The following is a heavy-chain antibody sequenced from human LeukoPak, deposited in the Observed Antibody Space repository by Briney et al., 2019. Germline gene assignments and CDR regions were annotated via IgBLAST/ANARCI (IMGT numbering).Heavy chain of an antibody. Sequence: SDTLSLTCTVSGGSIGSGDYYWSWIRQPPGKGLEWIVFIYYRGNTYYNPSLKSRVTPSVDTSRNQFSLKLSSVTAADTAVYYCARQRSIASAMDYFDYWGQGTLVTVSA. J-gene: IGHJ4*02. V-gene: IGHV4-30-4*02. CDR2: IYYRGNT. CDR3: ARQRSIASAMDYFDY. CDR1: GGSIGSGDYY. D-gene: IGHD6-13*01.